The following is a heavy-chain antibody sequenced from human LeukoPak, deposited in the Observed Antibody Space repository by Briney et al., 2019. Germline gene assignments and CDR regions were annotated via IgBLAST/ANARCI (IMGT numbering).Heavy chain of an antibody. CDR1: GGSFSGYY. J-gene: IGHJ5*02. V-gene: IGHV4-34*01. D-gene: IGHD6-13*01. CDR3: ARQWAAGWFDP. CDR2: INHSGST. Sequence: PSETLSLTCAVYGGSFSGYYWSWIRQPPGKGLEWIGEINHSGSTNYNPSLKSRVTISVDTSKNQFSLKLSSVTAADTAVYYCARQWAAGWFDPWGQGTLVTVSS.